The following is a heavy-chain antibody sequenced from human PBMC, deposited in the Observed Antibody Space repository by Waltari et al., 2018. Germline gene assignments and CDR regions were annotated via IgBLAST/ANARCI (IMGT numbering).Heavy chain of an antibody. CDR3: ARGNSDFWSDIVAFDP. J-gene: IGHJ5*02. CDR1: GGSFSGYY. D-gene: IGHD3-3*01. CDR2: INHSGST. V-gene: IGHV4-34*01. Sequence: QVQLPQWGAGLLKPSETLSLTCAVYGGSFSGYYWSWIRQPPGKGLEWIGEINHSGSTNYNPALKSRVTISVDTSKNQLSLKLSSVTAADTAVYYCARGNSDFWSDIVAFDPWGQGTLVTVSS.